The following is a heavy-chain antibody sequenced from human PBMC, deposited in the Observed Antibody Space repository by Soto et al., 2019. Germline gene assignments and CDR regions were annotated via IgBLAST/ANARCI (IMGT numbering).Heavy chain of an antibody. CDR2: ISGSGGST. D-gene: IGHD4-17*01. V-gene: IGHV3-23*01. Sequence: LRLSCAASGFTFSSYAMSWVRQAPGKGLEWVSAISGSGGSTYYADSVKGRFTISRDNSKNTLYLQMNGLRAEDTAVYYCAKGGHMTTVTIFDYWGQGTLVTVSS. CDR3: AKGGHMTTVTIFDY. CDR1: GFTFSSYA. J-gene: IGHJ4*02.